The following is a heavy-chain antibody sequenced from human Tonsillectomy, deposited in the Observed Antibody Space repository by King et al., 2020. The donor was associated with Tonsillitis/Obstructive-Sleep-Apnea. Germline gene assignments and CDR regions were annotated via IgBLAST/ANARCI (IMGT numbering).Heavy chain of an antibody. CDR3: ARKPDYYYYGMDV. V-gene: IGHV4-39*07. CDR2: IYYSGST. Sequence: QLQESGPGLVKPSETLSLTCTVSGGSISSSSYYWGWIRQPPGKGLEWIGSIYYSGSTYYNTSLKSRVTISVDTSKNQFSLKLSSVTAADTAVYYCARKPDYYYYGMDVWGQGTTVTVSS. J-gene: IGHJ6*02. CDR1: GGSISSSSYY.